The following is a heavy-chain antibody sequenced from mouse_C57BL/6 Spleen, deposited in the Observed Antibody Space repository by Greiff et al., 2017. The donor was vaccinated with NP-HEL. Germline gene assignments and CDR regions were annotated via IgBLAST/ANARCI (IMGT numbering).Heavy chain of an antibody. D-gene: IGHD2-3*01. CDR3: ARDLDGGYWYFDV. Sequence: DVQLQESGPGLVKPSQSLSLTCSVTGYSITSGYYWNWIRQFPGNKLEWMGYISYDGSNNYNPSLKNRISITRDTSKNQFFLKLNSVTTEDTATYYCARDLDGGYWYFDVWGTGTTVTVSS. CDR1: GYSITSGYY. V-gene: IGHV3-6*01. CDR2: ISYDGSN. J-gene: IGHJ1*03.